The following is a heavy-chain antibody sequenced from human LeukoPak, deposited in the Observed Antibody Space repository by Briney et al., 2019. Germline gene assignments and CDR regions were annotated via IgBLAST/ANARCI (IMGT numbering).Heavy chain of an antibody. V-gene: IGHV3-53*01. J-gene: IGHJ2*01. Sequence: PGGSLRLSCVASGFIVTGNYMHWVRQVPGKGLEWVAIIYTGGSTYYADSVKGRFTVSRDIPKNTLFLQMNSLRVEDTAVYYCARNGGSSFWYVELWGRGTLVSVSS. D-gene: IGHD2-8*01. CDR1: GFIVTGNY. CDR2: IYTGGST. CDR3: ARNGGSSFWYVEL.